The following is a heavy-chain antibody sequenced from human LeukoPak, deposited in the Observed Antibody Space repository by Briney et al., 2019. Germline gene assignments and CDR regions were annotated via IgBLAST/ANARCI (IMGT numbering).Heavy chain of an antibody. V-gene: IGHV1-3*01. CDR2: INAGNGNT. Sequence: ASVKVSCKASGYTFTSYYMHWVRQAPGQRLEWMGWINAGNGNTKYSQKFQGRVTITRDTSASTAYMELSSLRSEDTAVYYCARALVSGSGSFYYYYYGMDVWGQGTTVTVSS. CDR3: ARALVSGSGSFYYYYYGMDV. CDR1: GYTFTSYY. J-gene: IGHJ6*02. D-gene: IGHD3-10*01.